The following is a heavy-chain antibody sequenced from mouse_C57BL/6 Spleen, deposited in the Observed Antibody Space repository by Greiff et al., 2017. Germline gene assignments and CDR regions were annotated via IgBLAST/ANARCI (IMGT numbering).Heavy chain of an antibody. V-gene: IGHV1-80*01. CDR1: GYAFSSYW. Sequence: VQGVESGAELVKPGASVKISCKASGYAFSSYWMNWVKQRPGKGLEWIGQIYPGDGDTNYNGKFKGKATLTADKSSSTAYMQLSSLTSEDSAVNFCARGGDGYAAWFAYCGQGTLVTVSA. CDR2: IYPGDGDT. CDR3: ARGGDGYAAWFAY. D-gene: IGHD2-2*01. J-gene: IGHJ3*01.